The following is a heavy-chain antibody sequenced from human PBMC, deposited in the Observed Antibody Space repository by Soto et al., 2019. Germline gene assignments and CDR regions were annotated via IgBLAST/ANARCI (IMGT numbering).Heavy chain of an antibody. V-gene: IGHV3-11*01. J-gene: IGHJ5*02. Sequence: GGSLRLSCAASGFTFSDYYMSWIRQAPGKGLEWVSYISSSGSTIYYADSVKGRFTISRDNAKNSLYLQMNSLRAEDTAVYYCARQAVAGTSWFDPWGRGTLVTVSS. CDR2: ISSSGSTI. D-gene: IGHD6-19*01. CDR1: GFTFSDYY. CDR3: ARQAVAGTSWFDP.